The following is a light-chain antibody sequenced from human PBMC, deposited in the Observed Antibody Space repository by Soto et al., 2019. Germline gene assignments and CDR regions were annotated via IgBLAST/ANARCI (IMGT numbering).Light chain of an antibody. V-gene: IGKV2D-29*01. Sequence: IVVTQTPLSLSVTTGQAASMSCKSSQSLLYSDGKTYLYWYLQRPGQPPQLLIYAASTLESGVPSRFSATVSGTEFSLTITSLQPEDFATYYCQQLFDSPITFGQGTRLEIK. J-gene: IGKJ5*01. CDR3: QQLFDSPIT. CDR2: AAS. CDR1: QSLLYSDGKTY.